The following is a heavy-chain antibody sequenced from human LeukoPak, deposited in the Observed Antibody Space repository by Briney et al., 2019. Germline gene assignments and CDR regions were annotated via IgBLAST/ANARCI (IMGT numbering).Heavy chain of an antibody. CDR1: GFTFSSYS. CDR2: ISSSSSYI. CDR3: ARDAASWGVRGSGPPGEDAFDI. D-gene: IGHD2-15*01. J-gene: IGHJ3*02. V-gene: IGHV3-21*01. Sequence: GGSLRLSCAASGFTFSSYSMNWVRQAPGKGLEWVSSISSSSSYIYYADSVKGRFTISRDNAKNSLYLQMNSLRAEDTAVYYCARDAASWGVRGSGPPGEDAFDIWGQGTMVTVSS.